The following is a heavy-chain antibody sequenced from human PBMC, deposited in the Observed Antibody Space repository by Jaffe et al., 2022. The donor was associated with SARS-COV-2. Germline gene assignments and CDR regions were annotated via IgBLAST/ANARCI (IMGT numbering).Heavy chain of an antibody. D-gene: IGHD6-19*01. CDR2: ILYSGVT. CDR3: ARDSSGWYIFDY. CDR1: GGSMTTYY. Sequence: QVVLQESGPGLVKPSETLALNCSVSGGSMTTYYWSWLRQTPGKGLEWIGYILYSGVTNYNPSLKSRVTISVDTSKNQFSLKVTAVTAADTGIYYCARDSSGWYIFDYWGQGAPVTVSS. V-gene: IGHV4-59*01. J-gene: IGHJ4*02.